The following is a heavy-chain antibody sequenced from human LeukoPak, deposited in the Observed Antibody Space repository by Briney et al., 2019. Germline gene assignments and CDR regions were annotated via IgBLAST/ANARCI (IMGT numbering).Heavy chain of an antibody. CDR2: INHSGST. CDR1: GGSFSGYY. CDR3: ARYYYGPSSYYTRVPPRYYYGMDV. Sequence: SETLSLTCAVYGGSFSGYYWSWIRQPPGKGLEWIGEINHSGSTNYNPSLKSRVTISVDTSKNQFSLKLSSVTAADTAVYYCARYYYGPSSYYTRVPPRYYYGMDVWGQGTTVTVSS. D-gene: IGHD3-10*01. V-gene: IGHV4-34*01. J-gene: IGHJ6*02.